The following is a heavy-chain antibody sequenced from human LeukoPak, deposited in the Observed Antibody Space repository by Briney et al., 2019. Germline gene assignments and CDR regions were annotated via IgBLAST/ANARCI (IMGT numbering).Heavy chain of an antibody. D-gene: IGHD2-15*01. J-gene: IGHJ3*02. CDR1: GGSISSYY. CDR3: ARDRVGAFDI. Sequence: SETLSLTCTVSGGSISSYYWSWIRQPPGKGLEWIGYIYYSGSTNYNPSPKSRVTISVDTSKNQFSLKLSSVTAADTAVYYCARDRVGAFDIWGQGTMVTVSS. V-gene: IGHV4-59*01. CDR2: IYYSGST.